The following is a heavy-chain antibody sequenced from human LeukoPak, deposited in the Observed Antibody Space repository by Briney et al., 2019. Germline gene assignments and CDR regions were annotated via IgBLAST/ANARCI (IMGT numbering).Heavy chain of an antibody. V-gene: IGHV3-23*01. D-gene: IGHD5-18*01. J-gene: IGHJ6*03. CDR3: AKGLKTAVGPYMGYHYYMDV. Sequence: GGSLRLSCAASGFTFSKYAMSWVRQAPGKGLEWVSTNRGTGTYYADSVKGRFTISRDNSKNTLSLQMNSLRAEDTAVYYCAKGLKTAVGPYMGYHYYMDVWGKGTTVTVSS. CDR1: GFTFSKYA. CDR2: NRGTGT.